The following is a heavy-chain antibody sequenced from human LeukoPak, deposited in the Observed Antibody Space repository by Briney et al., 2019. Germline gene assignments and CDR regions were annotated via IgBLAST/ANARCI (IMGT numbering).Heavy chain of an antibody. D-gene: IGHD3-10*01. J-gene: IGHJ4*02. Sequence: SCKASGGTFSSYAISWVRQAPGKGLEWVANIKQDGSEKYYVDSVKGRFTISRDNAKNSLYLQMNSLRAEDTAVYYCARERPEVLLWFGGPEEGNFDYWGQGTLVTVSS. V-gene: IGHV3-7*01. CDR3: ARERPEVLLWFGGPEEGNFDY. CDR2: IKQDGSEK. CDR1: GGTFSSYA.